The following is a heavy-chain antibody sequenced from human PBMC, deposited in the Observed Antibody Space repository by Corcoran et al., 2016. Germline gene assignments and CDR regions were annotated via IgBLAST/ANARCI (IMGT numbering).Heavy chain of an antibody. Sequence: QVQLVQSGAEVKKPGASVKVSCKASGYTFTSYYMHWVRQAPGQGLEWMGIINPSGGSTSYAQKFQGRVTMTRDTSTSTVYMELSSLRSEDTAVYYCARDLVRAAPEGPYGMDVWGQGTTVTVSS. CDR3: ARDLVRAAPEGPYGMDV. CDR2: INPSGGST. J-gene: IGHJ6*02. V-gene: IGHV1-46*01. CDR1: GYTFTSYY. D-gene: IGHD2-15*01.